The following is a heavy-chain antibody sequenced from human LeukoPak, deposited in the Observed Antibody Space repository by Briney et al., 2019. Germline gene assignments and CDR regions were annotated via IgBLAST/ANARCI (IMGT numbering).Heavy chain of an antibody. D-gene: IGHD3-3*01. CDR1: VLTHNNNY. CDR3: ARGLHDLWRGHMGY. Sequence: GRSVRLFYAASVLTHNNNYVTWVRQAPGKGLDWGSVIDSDGNTYFADSVMGRFSISRDHFQNIVLLQMNSLRAEDTAVYYCARGLHDLWRGHMGYWGQGTLVTVSS. J-gene: IGHJ4*02. V-gene: IGHV3-53*01. CDR2: IDSDGNT.